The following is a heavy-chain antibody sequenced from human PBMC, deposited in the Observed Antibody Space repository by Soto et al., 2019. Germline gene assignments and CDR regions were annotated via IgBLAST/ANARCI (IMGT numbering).Heavy chain of an antibody. D-gene: IGHD2-2*01. Sequence: QVQLVQSGAEVKKPGSSVKVSCKASGVTFSSYAISWVRQAPGQRLEWMGGIIPISGTANYAQKFQGRGTITADESTSTAYMELSSLRSEDTAVSYCARSQGSSTSLEIYYYYYYGMDVWGQGTTVTVSS. CDR2: IIPISGTA. CDR3: ARSQGSSTSLEIYYYYYYGMDV. V-gene: IGHV1-69*01. J-gene: IGHJ6*02. CDR1: GVTFSSYA.